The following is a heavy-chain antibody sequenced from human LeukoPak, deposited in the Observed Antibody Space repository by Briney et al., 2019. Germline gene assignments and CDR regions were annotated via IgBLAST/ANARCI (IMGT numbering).Heavy chain of an antibody. D-gene: IGHD6-19*01. CDR3: ARARYVSAWYAFDI. CDR2: IWYDGSEK. V-gene: IGHV3-33*01. J-gene: IGHJ3*02. CDR1: GFTFSSFG. Sequence: GGSLRLSCGASGFTFSSFGMHWLRQAPGKGLEWVAIIWYDGSEKYYSDSVKGRFTISRDNSKNTVYLQMNSLRVEDTAVYYCARARYVSAWYAFDIWGQGTMVTVSS.